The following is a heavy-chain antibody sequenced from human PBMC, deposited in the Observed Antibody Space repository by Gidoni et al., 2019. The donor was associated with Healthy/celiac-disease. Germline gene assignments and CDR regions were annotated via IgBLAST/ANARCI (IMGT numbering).Heavy chain of an antibody. D-gene: IGHD6-13*01. CDR2: IKSKTDGGTT. CDR3: SRELGSSWPFDY. CDR1: GFTFSNAW. V-gene: IGHV3-15*01. Sequence: EVQLVESGGGLVKPGGSLRLSCAASGFTFSNAWMSWVRQAPGKGLEWVGRIKSKTDGGTTDYAAPVKGRFTISRDDSKNTLYLQMNSLKTEDTAVYYCSRELGSSWPFDYWGQGTLVTVSS. J-gene: IGHJ4*02.